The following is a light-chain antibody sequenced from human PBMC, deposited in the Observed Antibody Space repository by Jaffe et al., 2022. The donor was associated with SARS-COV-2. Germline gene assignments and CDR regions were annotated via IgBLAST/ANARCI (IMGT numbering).Light chain of an antibody. J-gene: IGKJ1*01. CDR2: QAS. CDR3: QQYSTYSLT. V-gene: IGKV1-5*03. Sequence: DIQMTQSPSTLSASVGDRVTITCRASQSVTIRLAWYQQKPGKAPKLLIYQASTLETGVPSRFSGSGSGKEFTLTISSLQPDDFASYYCQQYSTYSLTFGHGTKVEIK. CDR1: QSVTIR.